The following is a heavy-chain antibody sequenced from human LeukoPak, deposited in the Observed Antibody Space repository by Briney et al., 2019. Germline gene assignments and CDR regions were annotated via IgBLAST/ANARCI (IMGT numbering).Heavy chain of an antibody. V-gene: IGHV4-39*07. Sequence: SETLSLTCTVSGGSISSSSYYWGWIRQPPGKGLEWIGSIYYSGSTNYNPSLKSRITISVDTSKNQFSLKLSSVTAADTAVYYCVRDTYYYDSSGYYYYYMDVWGKGTTVTISS. J-gene: IGHJ6*03. CDR3: VRDTYYYDSSGYYYYYMDV. CDR1: GGSISSSSYY. D-gene: IGHD3-22*01. CDR2: IYYSGST.